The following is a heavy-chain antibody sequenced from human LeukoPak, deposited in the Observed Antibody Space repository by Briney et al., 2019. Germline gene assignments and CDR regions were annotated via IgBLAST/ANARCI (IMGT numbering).Heavy chain of an antibody. J-gene: IGHJ4*02. CDR1: GFPFSGYA. CDR2: ISYNGNIV. CDR3: AREEEGELPDY. D-gene: IGHD1-26*01. Sequence: GGSLRLSCAASGFPFSGYAMHWVRQAPGKGLEWVAIISYNGNIVHYADSVRGRFTVSRDNSKNTLNLQMNSLRTDDTARYFCAREEEGELPDYWGQGTLVAVSS. V-gene: IGHV3-30*03.